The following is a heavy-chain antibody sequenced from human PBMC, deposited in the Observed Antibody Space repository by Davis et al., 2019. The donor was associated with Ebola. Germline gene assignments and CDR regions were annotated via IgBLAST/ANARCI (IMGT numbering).Heavy chain of an antibody. CDR2: IWYDGSNK. Sequence: GESLKISCAASGFTFSSYGMHWVRQAPGKGLEWVAVIWYDGSNKYYADSVKGRFTISRDNSKNTLYLQMNSLRAEDTAVYYCAGSTVPAAINWFDPWGQGTLVTVSS. J-gene: IGHJ5*02. CDR3: AGSTVPAAINWFDP. V-gene: IGHV3-33*08. D-gene: IGHD2-2*01. CDR1: GFTFSSYG.